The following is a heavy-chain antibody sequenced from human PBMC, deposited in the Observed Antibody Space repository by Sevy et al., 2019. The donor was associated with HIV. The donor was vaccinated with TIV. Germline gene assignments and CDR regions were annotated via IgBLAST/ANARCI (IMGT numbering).Heavy chain of an antibody. CDR2: CDPEDGLR. J-gene: IGHJ4*02. CDR3: GITKDYYESSGSPFDY. CDR1: GSSVTNLA. V-gene: IGHV1-24*01. Sequence: ASVKVSCKVSGSSVTNLAMHWVPQAPGKGLEWMGSCDPEDGLRIYAQKFQGRVTMTEDTSTDTAYMELSSLKSEDTAVFYCGITKDYYESSGSPFDYWGEGTPVTVSS. D-gene: IGHD3-22*01.